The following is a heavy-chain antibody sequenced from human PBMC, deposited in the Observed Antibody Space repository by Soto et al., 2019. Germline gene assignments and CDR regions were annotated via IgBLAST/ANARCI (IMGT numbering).Heavy chain of an antibody. Sequence: ASVKVSCKASGGTFSSYTISWVRQAPGQGLEWMGRIIPILGIANYAQKFQGRVTITADKSTSTAYMELSSLRSEDTAVYYCASVSKGDQAGYYYYYMDVWGKGTTVTVSS. CDR1: GGTFSSYT. V-gene: IGHV1-69*02. CDR2: IIPILGIA. CDR3: ASVSKGDQAGYYYYYMDV. D-gene: IGHD2-21*02. J-gene: IGHJ6*03.